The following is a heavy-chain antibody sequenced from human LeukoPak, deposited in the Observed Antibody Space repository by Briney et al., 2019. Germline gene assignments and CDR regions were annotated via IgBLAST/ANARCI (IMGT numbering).Heavy chain of an antibody. CDR1: GFTFSSYA. CDR2: ISHDGSNK. J-gene: IGHJ4*02. V-gene: IGHV3-30-3*01. Sequence: GGSLRLSCAASGFTFSSYAMHWVRQAPGKGLEWVAVISHDGSNKYYADSVKGRFTISRDNSKNTLYLQMNSLRAEDTAVYYCAGTYSSGWYFLDYWGQGTLVTVSS. D-gene: IGHD6-19*01. CDR3: AGTYSSGWYFLDY.